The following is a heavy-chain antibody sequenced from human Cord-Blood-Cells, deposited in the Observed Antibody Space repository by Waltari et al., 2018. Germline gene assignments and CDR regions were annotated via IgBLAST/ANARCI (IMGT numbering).Heavy chain of an antibody. CDR2: ISYDGSNK. V-gene: IGHV3-30-3*01. Sequence: QGQLLESGGGVVQPGRSLRLSCAASGFNFSSYAMHGVRQAPGKGLEWVAVISYDGSNKYYADSVKGRFTISRDNSKNTLYLQMNSLRAEDTAVYYCARDLGQPEYYFDYWGQGTLVTVSS. CDR1: GFNFSSYA. J-gene: IGHJ4*02. CDR3: ARDLGQPEYYFDY. D-gene: IGHD2-2*01.